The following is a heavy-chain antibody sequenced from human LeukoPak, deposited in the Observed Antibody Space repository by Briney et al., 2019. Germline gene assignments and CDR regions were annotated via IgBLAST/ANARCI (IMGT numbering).Heavy chain of an antibody. CDR3: ARDPTYYDFWSGYSTEYYFDY. CDR1: GYTFTSYG. J-gene: IGHJ4*02. V-gene: IGHV1-18*01. D-gene: IGHD3-3*01. CDR2: ISAYNGNT. Sequence: ASVKVSCKASGYTFTSYGISWVRQAPGQGLEWMGWISAYNGNTNYAQKLQGRVTMTTDTSTSTAYMELRSLRSDDTAVYYCARDPTYYDFWSGYSTEYYFDYWGQGTLVTVS.